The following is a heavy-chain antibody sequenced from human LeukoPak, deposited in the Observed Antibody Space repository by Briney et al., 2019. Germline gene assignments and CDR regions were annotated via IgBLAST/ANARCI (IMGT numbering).Heavy chain of an antibody. CDR1: GFTFSSFP. J-gene: IGHJ2*01. CDR3: ARSLIPGRWYFDL. D-gene: IGHD3-16*01. Sequence: QPAKSLRLSCAVSGFTFSSFPFHWVRQAPGKGLEWVVAISTDGSYKYHGDSVKGRFTISRDNPMNTLYLQMNGLRPDDTAVYYCARSLIPGRWYFDLWGRGTLVTVSS. V-gene: IGHV3-30*04. CDR2: ISTDGSYK.